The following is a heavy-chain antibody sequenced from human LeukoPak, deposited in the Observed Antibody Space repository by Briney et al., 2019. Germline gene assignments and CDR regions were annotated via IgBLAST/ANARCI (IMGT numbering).Heavy chain of an antibody. Sequence: GGSLRLSCAASGFAFNDYAMYWVRQAPGKGLEWVTLISYDGYDKSYADSVRGRFTISRDNSRNTLYLQMDSLRSEDTAVYYCARDFFPIVDSTWYEIGYWGQGTPVTVSS. J-gene: IGHJ4*02. CDR2: ISYDGYDK. V-gene: IGHV3-30-3*01. CDR3: ARDFFPIVDSTWYEIGY. D-gene: IGHD2-21*01. CDR1: GFAFNDYA.